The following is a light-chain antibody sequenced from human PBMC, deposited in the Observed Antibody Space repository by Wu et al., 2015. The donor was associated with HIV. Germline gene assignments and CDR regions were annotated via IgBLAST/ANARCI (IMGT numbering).Light chain of an antibody. CDR3: QQYDRYRT. CDR2: KAS. J-gene: IGKJ1*01. V-gene: IGKV1-5*03. Sequence: DIQMTQSPSTLSASVGDRVTITCRASQSIGNWLAWYQQKPGKAPKVLIYKASNLQSGVPSRFSGSGSGTQFTLTITSLQPDDFATYYCQQYDRYRTFGQGTKVEIK. CDR1: QSIGNW.